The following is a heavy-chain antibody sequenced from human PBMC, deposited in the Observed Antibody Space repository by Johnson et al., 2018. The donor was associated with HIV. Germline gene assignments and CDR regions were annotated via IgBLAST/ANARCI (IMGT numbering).Heavy chain of an antibody. D-gene: IGHD6-19*01. CDR1: GFTFSSYA. CDR2: ISYDGSDK. J-gene: IGHJ3*02. V-gene: IGHV3-30*04. Sequence: QVQLVESGGGVVQPGRSLRLSCAASGFTFSSYAMHWVRQAPGKGLEWVAVISYDGSDKFYADSVKGRFTISRDNSENTLHLQMNRLRAEETALYYCTIGANRWSEQWLVHFSFDIWGQGTMVTVSS. CDR3: TIGANRWSEQWLVHFSFDI.